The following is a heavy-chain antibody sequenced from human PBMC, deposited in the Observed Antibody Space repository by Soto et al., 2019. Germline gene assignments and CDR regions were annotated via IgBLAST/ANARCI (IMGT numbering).Heavy chain of an antibody. CDR1: GYTFTSYD. Sequence: ASVKVSCKDSGYTFTSYDINWVRQATGQGLEWMGWMNPNSGNTGYAQKFQGRVTMTRNTSISTAYMELSSLRSEDTAVYYCARGRVLGGSYGLDYYYGMDVWGQGTTVTVSS. CDR3: ARGRVLGGSYGLDYYYGMDV. CDR2: MNPNSGNT. V-gene: IGHV1-8*01. J-gene: IGHJ6*02. D-gene: IGHD1-26*01.